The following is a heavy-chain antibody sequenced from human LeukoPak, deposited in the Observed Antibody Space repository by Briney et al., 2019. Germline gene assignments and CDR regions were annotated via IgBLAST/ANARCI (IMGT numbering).Heavy chain of an antibody. CDR1: GFTFSSFG. Sequence: QPGGSLRLSCAASGFTFSSFGMYWVRQAPGKGLEWVAVIWYDGSNDDYADSVKGRFTISRDNSKDTLYLQMNSLRAEDTAVYYCARYGGSYWTLFDYWGQGTLVTVSS. D-gene: IGHD1-26*01. CDR2: IWYDGSND. CDR3: ARYGGSYWTLFDY. V-gene: IGHV3-33*01. J-gene: IGHJ4*02.